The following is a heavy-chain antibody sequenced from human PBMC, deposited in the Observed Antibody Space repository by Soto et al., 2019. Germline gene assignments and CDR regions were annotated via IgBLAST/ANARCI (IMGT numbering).Heavy chain of an antibody. J-gene: IGHJ4*02. D-gene: IGHD6-13*01. CDR1: GFTFSSSW. CDR3: ARRIAEDGAFDS. Sequence: EVQLVESGGGLVQPGGSLRLSCAASGFTFSSSWMSWVRQAPGKGLEWVANIKQDGSETYYVDSVKGRFTISRDNAKKSMYMQMDTLRAEDKVVYYYARRIAEDGAFDSWGQGTLVTVSS. CDR2: IKQDGSET. V-gene: IGHV3-7*01.